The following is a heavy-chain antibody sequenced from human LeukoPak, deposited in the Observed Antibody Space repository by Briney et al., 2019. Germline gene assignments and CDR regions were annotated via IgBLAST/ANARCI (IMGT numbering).Heavy chain of an antibody. CDR1: GGTFSSYA. CDR2: IIPIFGTA. V-gene: IGHV1-69*05. J-gene: IGHJ4*02. Sequence: APVKVSCKASGGTFSSYAISWVRQAPGQGLEWMGGIIPIFGTANYAQKFQGRVTITTDESTSTAYMELGSLRSEDTAVYYCASRPSYSSSWNPYFDYWGQGTLVTVSS. CDR3: ASRPSYSSSWNPYFDY. D-gene: IGHD6-13*01.